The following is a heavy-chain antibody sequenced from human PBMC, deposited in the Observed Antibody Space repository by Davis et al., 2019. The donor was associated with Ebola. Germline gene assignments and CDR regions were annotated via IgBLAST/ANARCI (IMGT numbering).Heavy chain of an antibody. V-gene: IGHV3-9*01. CDR2: INWNSGSI. J-gene: IGHJ6*02. CDR1: GFTFDAYA. D-gene: IGHD6-13*01. CDR3: AKDSSSSSHYYDGMDV. Sequence: GGSLRLPCAASGFTFDAYAMHWVRHAPGKGLEWVSGINWNSGSIGYADSVKGRFTIPRDNAKNSLYLQMNSLRAEDTALYYCAKDSSSSSHYYDGMDVWGQGTTVTVSS.